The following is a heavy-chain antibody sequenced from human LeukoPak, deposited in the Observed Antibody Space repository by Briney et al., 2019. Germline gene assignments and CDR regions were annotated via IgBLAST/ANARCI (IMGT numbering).Heavy chain of an antibody. CDR3: ARGSSGYSYYYYYYYMDV. CDR1: GYTFTSYD. V-gene: IGHV1-8*01. D-gene: IGHD3-22*01. CDR2: TNPNSGNT. J-gene: IGHJ6*03. Sequence: GASVKVSCKASGYTFTSYDINWVRQATGQGLEWMGWTNPNSGNTGYAQKFQGRVTMTRNTSISTAYMELSSLRSEDTAVYYCARGSSGYSYYYYYYYMDVWGKGTTVTVSS.